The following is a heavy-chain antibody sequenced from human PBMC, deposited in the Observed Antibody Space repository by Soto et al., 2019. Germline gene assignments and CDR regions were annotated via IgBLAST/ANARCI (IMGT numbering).Heavy chain of an antibody. Sequence: GGSLRLSCAASGFIFRDWFMSWIRQAPGKGLEWISYISSSSSTIYYADSVKGQVTISADKSISTAYLQWSSLKASDTAMYYCARRGGDGPDDSWGQGTLVTVSS. CDR2: ISSSSSTI. J-gene: IGHJ4*02. CDR1: GFIFRDWF. D-gene: IGHD4-17*01. V-gene: IGHV3-11*01. CDR3: ARRGGDGPDDS.